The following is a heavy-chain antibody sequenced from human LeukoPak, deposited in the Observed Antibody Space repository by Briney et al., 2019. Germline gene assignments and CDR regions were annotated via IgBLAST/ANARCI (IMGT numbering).Heavy chain of an antibody. Sequence: SETLSLTCTVSGGSISSYYWSWIRQPPGKGLEWIGYIYYSGSTNYNPSLKSRVTISVDTSKNQFSLKLSSVTAADTAVYYCARDIEYSSSFFDYWGQGTLVTVSS. J-gene: IGHJ4*02. CDR2: IYYSGST. V-gene: IGHV4-59*01. CDR3: ARDIEYSSSFFDY. D-gene: IGHD6-6*01. CDR1: GGSISSYY.